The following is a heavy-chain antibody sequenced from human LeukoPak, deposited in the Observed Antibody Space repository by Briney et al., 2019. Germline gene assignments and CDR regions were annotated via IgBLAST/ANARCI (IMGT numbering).Heavy chain of an antibody. D-gene: IGHD3-3*01. J-gene: IGHJ5*02. CDR1: GVSLSSYY. V-gene: IGHV4-59*13. Sequence: PSETLSLTCTVSGVSLSSYYWSWIRQPPGKGLEYIAYIDHSGSTNDNPSLKSRVTISVDTSKNQFSLKLSSVTAADTAVYFCARGSVAYSDFWSAFNNWFDPWGQGTLVTVSS. CDR2: IDHSGST. CDR3: ARGSVAYSDFWSAFNNWFDP.